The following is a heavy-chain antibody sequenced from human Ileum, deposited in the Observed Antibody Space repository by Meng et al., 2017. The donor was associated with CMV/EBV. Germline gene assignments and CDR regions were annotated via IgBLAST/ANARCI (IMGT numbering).Heavy chain of an antibody. D-gene: IGHD3-3*01. J-gene: IGHJ5*02. V-gene: IGHV3-11*04. CDR3: ASSRGFTRFDP. CDR1: GVTFSDYY. Sequence: SCTGSGVTFSDYYISWLRQAPGKGLEWLAYVSPGGTTVYYADSVKGRFTISRDNTKNSLYLQMNNLRGEDTAVYYCASSRGFTRFDPWGQGTLVTVSS. CDR2: VSPGGTTV.